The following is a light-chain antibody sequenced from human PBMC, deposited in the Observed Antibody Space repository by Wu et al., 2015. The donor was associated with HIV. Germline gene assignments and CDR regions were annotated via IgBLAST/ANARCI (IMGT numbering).Light chain of an antibody. Sequence: DIQMTQSPSSLSASVGDRVTITCRASQSISSDLKWYQQKPGAAPQLLIYAASSLQSGVPSRFSGSGSGTDFTLTISSLQPEDFATYYCQQSDSAPYTFGGGTKVEIK. J-gene: IGKJ4*01. CDR1: QSISSD. CDR2: AAS. CDR3: QQSDSAPYT. V-gene: IGKV1-39*01.